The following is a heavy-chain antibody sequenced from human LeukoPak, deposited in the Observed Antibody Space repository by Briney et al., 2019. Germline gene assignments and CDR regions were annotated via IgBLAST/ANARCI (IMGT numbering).Heavy chain of an antibody. CDR2: IYHSGST. CDR3: GRDNWGSIDY. CDR1: GYSISSGYY. Sequence: SETLSLTCTVSGYSISSGYYWGWIRQPPGKGLEWIGSIYHSGSTYYNPSLKSRVTISVDTSKNQFSLKLRSVTAADTAVYYCGRDNWGSIDYWGQGTLVTVSS. D-gene: IGHD7-27*01. J-gene: IGHJ4*02. V-gene: IGHV4-38-2*02.